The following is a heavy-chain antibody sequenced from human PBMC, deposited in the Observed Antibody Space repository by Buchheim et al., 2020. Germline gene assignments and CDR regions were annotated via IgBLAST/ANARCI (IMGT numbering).Heavy chain of an antibody. CDR2: IKQDGSEK. D-gene: IGHD4-11*01. CDR1: GFTFSSYW. CDR3: AGNDYIYYYYFGMDV. V-gene: IGHV3-7*01. Sequence: EVQLVESGGGLVQPGGSLRLSCAASGFTFSSYWMSWVRQAPGKGLEWVANIKQDGSEKYYVDSGKGRLTISRDNAKNSQYLQMNSLRAEDTAVYYCAGNDYIYYYYFGMDVWGQGTT. J-gene: IGHJ6*02.